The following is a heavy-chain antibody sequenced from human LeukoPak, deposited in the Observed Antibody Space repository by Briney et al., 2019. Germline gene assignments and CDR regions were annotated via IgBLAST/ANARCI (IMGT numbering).Heavy chain of an antibody. J-gene: IGHJ6*02. CDR1: ADSAPSNRAA. D-gene: IGHD6-13*01. CDR3: ARAPIQGSSCGMDV. V-gene: IGHV6-1*01. Sequence: SQTLSLTCAISADSAPSNRAAWNWIRHYPSRGLEWPRRTYYRSKWYNDYAVSVKSRITINPDTSRNQFSLQLNSVTPEDTAVYYCARAPIQGSSCGMDVWGQGTTVTVSS. CDR2: TYYRSKWYN.